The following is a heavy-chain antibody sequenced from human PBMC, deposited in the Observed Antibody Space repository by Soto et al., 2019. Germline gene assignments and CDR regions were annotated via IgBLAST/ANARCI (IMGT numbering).Heavy chain of an antibody. CDR1: GYTLTSYG. CDR3: AFPGRGYCSGGSCYSGAFDI. J-gene: IGHJ3*02. V-gene: IGHV1-18*01. Sequence: ASVKVSCKASGYTLTSYGISWVRQAPGQGLEWMGWISAYNGNTNYAQKLQGRVTMTTDTSTSTAYMELRSLRSDDTAVYYFAFPGRGYCSGGSCYSGAFDIWGQGTMVTVSS. D-gene: IGHD2-15*01. CDR2: ISAYNGNT.